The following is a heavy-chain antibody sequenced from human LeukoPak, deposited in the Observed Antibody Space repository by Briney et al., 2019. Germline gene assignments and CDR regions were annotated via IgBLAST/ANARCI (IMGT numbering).Heavy chain of an antibody. V-gene: IGHV4-34*01. CDR3: AREVGQIDY. CDR1: GGSFSGYY. CDR2: INHSGST. J-gene: IGHJ4*02. Sequence: PSETLSLTCAVYGGSFSGYYWSWIRQPPGKGLEWIGEINHSGSTNYNPSLKSRVTISVDTSKNQFSLKLSSVTAADTAVYYCAREVGQIDYWGQGTLVTVSS.